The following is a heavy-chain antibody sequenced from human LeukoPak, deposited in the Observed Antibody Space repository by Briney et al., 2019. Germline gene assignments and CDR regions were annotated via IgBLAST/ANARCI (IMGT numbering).Heavy chain of an antibody. V-gene: IGHV3-48*01. CDR2: ISNSGEII. CDR3: ATKNPGDN. Sequence: PGGSLSLSCVGSGFTFSSYSMSWVRQAPGKGLEWVSYISNSGEIIYYADSVRGRFTISRDNAKNSLYLQMNSLRAEDTAVYYCATKNPGDNWGQGTLVTVSS. D-gene: IGHD7-27*01. J-gene: IGHJ4*02. CDR1: GFTFSSYS.